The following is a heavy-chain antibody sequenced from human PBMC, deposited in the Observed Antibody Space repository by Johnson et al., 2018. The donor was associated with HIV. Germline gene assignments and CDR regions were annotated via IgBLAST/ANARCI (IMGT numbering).Heavy chain of an antibody. V-gene: IGHV3-53*01. CDR3: ASSSPRDAFDI. J-gene: IGHJ3*02. CDR2: IYSSGTT. CDR1: GFTVSSNY. Sequence: VQLVESGGGLIQPGGSLRLSCAASGFTVSSNYMSWVRQAPGKGLEWVSVIYSSGTTDYADPVQGRFTISRDNSKNTPYLQMNSLRAEDTAVYYCASSSPRDAFDIWGQGTMVTVSS.